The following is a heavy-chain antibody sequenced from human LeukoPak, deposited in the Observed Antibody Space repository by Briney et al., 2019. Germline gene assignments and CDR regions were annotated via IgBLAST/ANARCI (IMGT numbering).Heavy chain of an antibody. V-gene: IGHV3-30-3*01. D-gene: IGHD4-17*01. Sequence: QAGGSLRLSCAASGFSLSAYWMTWVRQAPGKGLEWVAVISYDGSNKYYADSVKGRFTISRDNSKNTLYLQMNSLRAEDTAVYYCARPSPSAYGDYVALDFQHWGQGTLVTVSS. CDR3: ARPSPSAYGDYVALDFQH. CDR2: ISYDGSNK. J-gene: IGHJ1*01. CDR1: GFSLSAYW.